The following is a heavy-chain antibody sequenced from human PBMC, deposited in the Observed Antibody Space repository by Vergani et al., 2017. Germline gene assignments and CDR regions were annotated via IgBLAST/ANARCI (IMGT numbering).Heavy chain of an antibody. J-gene: IGHJ3*02. CDR3: ASEYCSGGSCPTLGAFDI. V-gene: IGHV4-61*10. CDR2: IYYSGST. D-gene: IGHD2-15*01. Sequence: QVQLQESGPGLVKPSETLSLTCTVSGGSVSSGSYYWSWIRQPAGKGLAWIGYIYYSGSTNYNPSLKSRVTISVDTSKNQFSLKLSSVTAADTAVYYCASEYCSGGSCPTLGAFDIWGQGTMVTVSS. CDR1: GGSVSSGSYY.